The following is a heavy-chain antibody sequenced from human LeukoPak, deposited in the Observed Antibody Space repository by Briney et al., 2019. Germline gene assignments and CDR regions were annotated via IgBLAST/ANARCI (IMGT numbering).Heavy chain of an antibody. Sequence: ASVKVSCKASGYTFTSYYMHWVRQAPGQGLEWMAIINPSGGSTSDAQKFQGRVTMTRDTSTSTVYMELSSLRSEDTAVYYCARDSRPSYDSSGYYYPGDYWGQGTQVTVSS. V-gene: IGHV1-46*01. CDR2: INPSGGST. D-gene: IGHD3-22*01. J-gene: IGHJ4*02. CDR3: ARDSRPSYDSSGYYYPGDY. CDR1: GYTFTSYY.